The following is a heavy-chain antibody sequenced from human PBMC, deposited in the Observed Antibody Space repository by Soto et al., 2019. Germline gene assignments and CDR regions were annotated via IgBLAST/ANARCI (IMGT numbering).Heavy chain of an antibody. D-gene: IGHD4-17*01. CDR1: GGTFTNYA. V-gene: IGHV1-69*01. CDR3: ASPLRSLSWYFDL. J-gene: IGHJ2*01. CDR2: IIPIFGTA. Sequence: QVQLVQSGAEVQKPGSSVKVSCKASGGTFTNYAINWVRQAPGQGLEWLGGIIPIFGTANYAQKLQGRLTITADESTSTAYMELSSLRSEDTAVYYCASPLRSLSWYFDLWGRGTLVTVSS.